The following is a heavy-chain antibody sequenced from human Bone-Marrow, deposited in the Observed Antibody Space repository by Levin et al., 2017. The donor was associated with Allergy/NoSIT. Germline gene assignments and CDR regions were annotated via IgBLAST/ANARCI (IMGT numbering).Heavy chain of an antibody. V-gene: IGHV1-69*16. CDR3: ARGGHFAFDY. CDR2: INPVLGIT. CDR1: GGTFSRST. Sequence: SVKVSCRASGGTFSRSTITWVRQAPGQGLTWMGRINPVLGITNYAQKFQDRVTITTDESTTTAYMELSSLRSEDTAVYYCARGGHFAFDYWGQGTLVTV. D-gene: IGHD3-10*01. J-gene: IGHJ4*02.